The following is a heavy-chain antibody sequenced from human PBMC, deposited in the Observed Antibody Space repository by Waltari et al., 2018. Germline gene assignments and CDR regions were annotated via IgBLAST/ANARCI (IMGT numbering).Heavy chain of an antibody. CDR1: GGTFSSYT. D-gene: IGHD6-19*01. J-gene: IGHJ4*02. CDR2: IIPSLGIA. V-gene: IGHV1-69*02. Sequence: QVQLVQSGAEVKKPGSSVKVSCKASGGTFSSYTISWVRPAPGQGLEWMGRIIPSLGIANDAQKVQGRVTITADKSTSTAYRELSSLRSEDTAVYYCASLVSIAVAGTDFDYWGQGTLVTVSS. CDR3: ASLVSIAVAGTDFDY.